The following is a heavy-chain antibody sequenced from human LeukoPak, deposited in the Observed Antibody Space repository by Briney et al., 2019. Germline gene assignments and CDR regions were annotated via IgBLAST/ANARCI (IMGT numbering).Heavy chain of an antibody. D-gene: IGHD3-22*01. CDR2: IKSKTDGGTT. CDR3: AKNYDSSGYYYYYGMDV. V-gene: IGHV3-15*01. J-gene: IGHJ6*02. Sequence: PGGSLRLSCAASGFTFSNAWMSWVRQAPGKGLEWVGRIKSKTDGGTTDYAAPVKGRFTISRDDSKNTLYLQMNSLKTEDTAVYYCAKNYDSSGYYYYYGMDVWGQGTTVTVSS. CDR1: GFTFSNAW.